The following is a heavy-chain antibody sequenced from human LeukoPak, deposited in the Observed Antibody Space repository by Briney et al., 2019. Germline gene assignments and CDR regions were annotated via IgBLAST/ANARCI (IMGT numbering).Heavy chain of an antibody. J-gene: IGHJ3*02. CDR1: GFTFDDYA. CDR2: ISWDGGST. D-gene: IGHD1-26*01. CDR3: ALLGATSAAFDI. V-gene: IGHV3-43D*03. Sequence: GGSLRLSCAASGFTFDDYAMHWVRHAPGKGLEWVSLISWDGGSTYYADSVKGRFTISRDNSKNSLYLQMNSLRAEDTALYYCALLGATSAAFDIWGQGTMVTVSS.